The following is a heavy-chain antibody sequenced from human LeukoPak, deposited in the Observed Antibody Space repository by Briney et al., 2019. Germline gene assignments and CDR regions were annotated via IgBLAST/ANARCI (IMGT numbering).Heavy chain of an antibody. CDR1: GGTFSSYA. D-gene: IGHD3-22*01. V-gene: IGHV1-69*04. CDR2: IIPILGIA. CDR3: ARDSSGQSY. J-gene: IGHJ4*02. Sequence: GASVKVSCKASGGTFSSYAISWVRQAPGQGLEWMGRIIPILGIANYAQKFQGRVTITADKSTSTAYMELSSLRSEDTAVYYRARDSSGQSYWGQGTLVTISS.